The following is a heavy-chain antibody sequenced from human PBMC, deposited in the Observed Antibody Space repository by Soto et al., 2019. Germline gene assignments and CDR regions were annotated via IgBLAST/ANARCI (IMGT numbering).Heavy chain of an antibody. J-gene: IGHJ4*02. CDR3: ARAIAVGSTSLDY. CDR1: GFSFSTYN. Sequence: PGGSLRLSCAASGFSFSTYNMNWVRQAPGRGLEWVSYISSRSSTNYDADSVKGRFTISRDNAKNSLYLQMDSLRDEDTAVYFCARAIAVGSTSLDYWGLGTRVTVSS. D-gene: IGHD6-19*01. V-gene: IGHV3-48*02. CDR2: ISSRSSTN.